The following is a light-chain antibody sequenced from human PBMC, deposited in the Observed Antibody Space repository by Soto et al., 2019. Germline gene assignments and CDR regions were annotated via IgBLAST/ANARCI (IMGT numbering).Light chain of an antibody. CDR1: SSDVGGCNY. V-gene: IGLV2-11*01. Sequence: QSALTQPRSVSGSPGQSVTISCTGTSSDVGGCNYVSWYQQHPGKAPKLMIYDVSKRPSGVPDRFSGSKSGNTASLTISGLQAEDEADYYCCSYAGSYVVFGGGTQLTVL. CDR3: CSYAGSYVV. J-gene: IGLJ2*01. CDR2: DVS.